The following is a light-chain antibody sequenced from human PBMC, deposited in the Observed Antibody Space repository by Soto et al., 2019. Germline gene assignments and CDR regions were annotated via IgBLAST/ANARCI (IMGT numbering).Light chain of an antibody. Sequence: EIVLTQSPGTLSLSPGERATLSCRASQTISNSYLAWYQQKPGQAPRLLIYGASSRAIGIPDRFSGSGSVTDFSLTISRLEPEDFAMYYCQQYDRIPHFTFGPGTKVDIK. V-gene: IGKV3-20*01. CDR3: QQYDRIPHFT. CDR1: QTISNSY. CDR2: GAS. J-gene: IGKJ3*01.